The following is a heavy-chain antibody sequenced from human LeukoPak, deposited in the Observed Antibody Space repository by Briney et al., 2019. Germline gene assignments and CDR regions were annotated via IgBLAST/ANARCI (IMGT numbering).Heavy chain of an antibody. Sequence: SETLSLTCAVYGGSFSGYYWSWIRQPPGKGLEWIGEINHSGSTNYNPSLKSRVTISVDTSKNQFSLKLSSVTAADTAVYFCARGWTRGFDSWGQGTLVTVSS. CDR2: INHSGST. CDR1: GGSFSGYY. V-gene: IGHV4-34*01. D-gene: IGHD3/OR15-3a*01. CDR3: ARGWTRGFDS. J-gene: IGHJ5*01.